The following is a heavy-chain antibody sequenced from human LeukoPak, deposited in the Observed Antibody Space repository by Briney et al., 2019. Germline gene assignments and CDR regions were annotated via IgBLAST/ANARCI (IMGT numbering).Heavy chain of an antibody. CDR2: ISAYNGNT. V-gene: IGHV1-18*01. CDR1: GYTFNSYG. Sequence: GASVKVSCKASGYTFNSYGISWVRQAPGQGLEWMGWISAYNGNTNYTQKFQGRVTMTRDTSISTAYMELSRLRPDDTAVYYCAIIVGAGGSAFDIWGQGTMVTVSS. CDR3: AIIVGAGGSAFDI. D-gene: IGHD1-26*01. J-gene: IGHJ3*02.